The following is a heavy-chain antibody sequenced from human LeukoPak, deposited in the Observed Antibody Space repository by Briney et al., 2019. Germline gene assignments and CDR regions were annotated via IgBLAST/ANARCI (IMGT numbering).Heavy chain of an antibody. V-gene: IGHV1-69*13. Sequence: ASVTVSCTASGGTFSSYAISWVRQAPGQGLEWMGGIIPIFGTANYAQKFQGRVTITADESTSTAYMELSSLRSEDTAVYYCARTGVEETIDDAFDIWGQGTMVTVSS. D-gene: IGHD7-27*01. CDR1: GGTFSSYA. CDR3: ARTGVEETIDDAFDI. CDR2: IIPIFGTA. J-gene: IGHJ3*02.